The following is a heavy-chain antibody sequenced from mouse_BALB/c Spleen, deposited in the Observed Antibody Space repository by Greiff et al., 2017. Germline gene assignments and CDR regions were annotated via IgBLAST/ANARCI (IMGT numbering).Heavy chain of an antibody. CDR2: IDPFNGGT. D-gene: IGHD4-1*01. J-gene: IGHJ2*01. CDR1: GYSFTSYY. V-gene: IGHV1S135*01. Sequence: EVQLVESGPELMKPGASVKISCKASGYSFTSYYMHWVKQSHGKSLEWIGYIDPFNGGTSYNQKFKGKATLTVDKSSSTAYMHLSSLTSEDSAVYYCARLGPGGYWGQGTTLTVSS. CDR3: ARLGPGGY.